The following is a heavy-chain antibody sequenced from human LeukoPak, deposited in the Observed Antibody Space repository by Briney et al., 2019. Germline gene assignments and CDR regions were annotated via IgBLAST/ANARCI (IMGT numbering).Heavy chain of an antibody. J-gene: IGHJ5*02. Sequence: GASVKVSCKTSESIFSGSFIHWVRQAPGQGLEWMGWMKPEIGGTHYAQKFKDRVTLTRDTSVSTGNMELTRLRSDDTAVYYCVLTTFYYGSGTMKYNLYEPWGQGTLVTVSS. CDR2: MKPEIGGT. V-gene: IGHV1-2*02. CDR3: VLTTFYYGSGTMKYNLYEP. CDR1: ESIFSGSF. D-gene: IGHD3-10*01.